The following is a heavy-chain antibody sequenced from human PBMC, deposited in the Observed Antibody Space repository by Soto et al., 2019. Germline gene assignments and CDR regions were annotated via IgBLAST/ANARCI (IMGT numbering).Heavy chain of an antibody. V-gene: IGHV4-34*01. D-gene: IGHD3-10*01. CDR1: GGSFSGYY. Sequence: NPSETLSLTCAVYGGSFSGYYWSWIRQPPGKGLEWIGEINHSGSTNYNPSLKSRVTISVDTSKNQFSLKLSSVTAADTAVYYCARTSRGYYYGSGSYHWFDPWGQGTLVTVSS. CDR3: ARTSRGYYYGSGSYHWFDP. J-gene: IGHJ5*02. CDR2: INHSGST.